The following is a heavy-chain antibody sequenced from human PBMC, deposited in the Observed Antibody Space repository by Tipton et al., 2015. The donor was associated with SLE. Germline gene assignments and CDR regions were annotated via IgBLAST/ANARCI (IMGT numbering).Heavy chain of an antibody. D-gene: IGHD3-22*01. V-gene: IGHV4-39*07. Sequence: TLSLTCTVSGGSISSSSYYWGWIRQPPGKGLEWIGSIYYSGSTYYNPSLKSRVTISVDTSKNQFSLKLSSVTAADTAVYYCARDPSGVVVLDYWGQGTLVTVSS. CDR2: IYYSGST. CDR3: ARDPSGVVVLDY. CDR1: GGSISSSSYY. J-gene: IGHJ4*02.